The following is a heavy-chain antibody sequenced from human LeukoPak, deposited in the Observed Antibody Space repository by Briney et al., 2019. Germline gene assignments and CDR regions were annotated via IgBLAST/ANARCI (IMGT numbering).Heavy chain of an antibody. Sequence: GASLKISRKGSGYSFTSYWIGWVRQMPGRGLEWMGIIYPGDSDARYRPSFDGQVTISADSSISTSYLQWSSLKASDTAMYYCARLGYGRTEGFAPCGQGTLVTVSS. J-gene: IGHJ5*02. CDR2: IYPGDSDA. D-gene: IGHD6-13*01. CDR1: GYSFTSYW. CDR3: ARLGYGRTEGFAP. V-gene: IGHV5-51*01.